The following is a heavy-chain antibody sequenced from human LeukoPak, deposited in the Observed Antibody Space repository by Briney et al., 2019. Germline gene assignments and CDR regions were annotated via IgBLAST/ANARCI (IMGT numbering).Heavy chain of an antibody. Sequence: SETLSLTCAVYGGSFSGYYWSWIRQPPGKGLEWIGEINHSGSTNYNPSLKSRVTISVDTSKNQFSLKLSSVTAADTAVYYCARHWDIVVVPAAADWYFDLWGRGTLVTVSS. D-gene: IGHD2-2*01. V-gene: IGHV4-34*01. J-gene: IGHJ2*01. CDR2: INHSGST. CDR3: ARHWDIVVVPAAADWYFDL. CDR1: GGSFSGYY.